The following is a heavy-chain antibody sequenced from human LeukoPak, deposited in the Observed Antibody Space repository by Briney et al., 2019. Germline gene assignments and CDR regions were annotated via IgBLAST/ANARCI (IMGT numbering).Heavy chain of an antibody. J-gene: IGHJ5*02. CDR1: GGSISSDNSY. CDR3: ARATGYSSGWVWFDP. D-gene: IGHD6-19*01. CDR2: IYTSGST. Sequence: SQTLSLTCVVSGGSISSDNSYWSWIRQPAGKGLEWIGRIYTSGSTNYNPSLKSRVTISVDTSKNQFSLKLSSVTAADTAVYYCARATGYSSGWVWFDPWGQGTLVTVSS. V-gene: IGHV4-61*02.